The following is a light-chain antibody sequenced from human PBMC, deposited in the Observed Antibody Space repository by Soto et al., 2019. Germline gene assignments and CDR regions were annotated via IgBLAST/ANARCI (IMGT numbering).Light chain of an antibody. CDR1: SSDVGGSNG. CDR2: DVS. CDR3: SSYTSSSTYV. J-gene: IGLJ1*01. Sequence: QSALTQPPSVSGSPGQSVAISCTGTSSDVGGSNGVSWYQQPPGTAPKLMIYDVSNRPSGVPDRSSGSKSGNTASLTISGLQAEDEGDYYCSSYTSSSTYVFGTGTKLTVL. V-gene: IGLV2-18*02.